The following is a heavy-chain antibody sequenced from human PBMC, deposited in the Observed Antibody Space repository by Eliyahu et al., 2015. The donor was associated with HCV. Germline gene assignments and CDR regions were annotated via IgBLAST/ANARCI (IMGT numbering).Heavy chain of an antibody. CDR1: GGSISSYY. Sequence: QVQLQESGPGLVKPSETLSLTCTVSGGSISSYYWSWIRQPPGKGLEWIGYIYYSGSTNYNPSLKSRVTISVDTSKNQFSLKLSSVTAADTAVYYCARYSSGWPSPNAFDIWGQGTMVTVSS. CDR2: IYYSGST. V-gene: IGHV4-59*01. J-gene: IGHJ3*02. CDR3: ARYSSGWPSPNAFDI. D-gene: IGHD6-19*01.